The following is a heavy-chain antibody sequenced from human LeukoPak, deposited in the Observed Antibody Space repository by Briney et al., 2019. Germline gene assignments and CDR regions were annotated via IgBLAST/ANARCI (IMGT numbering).Heavy chain of an antibody. CDR3: AKRQVGATH. V-gene: IGHV3-23*01. J-gene: IGHJ4*02. D-gene: IGHD1-26*01. Sequence: GGPLRLSCAASGFTFSSFAMIWVRQAPGKGLEWVSAISGSGGSTYYADSVKGRFTISRDNSKNTLYLQMNSLRAEDTAVYYCAKRQVGATHWGQGTLVTVSS. CDR1: GFTFSSFA. CDR2: ISGSGGST.